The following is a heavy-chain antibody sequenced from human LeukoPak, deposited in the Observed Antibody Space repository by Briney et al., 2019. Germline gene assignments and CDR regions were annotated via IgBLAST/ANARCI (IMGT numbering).Heavy chain of an antibody. J-gene: IGHJ4*03. CDR1: GGSNSSSSYY. Sequence: SETLSLTCTVSGGSNSSSSYYWGWIRQPPGKGLEWIGSIYYSGSTYYNPSLKSRVTISIDTSKNQFSLKLSSVTAADTALHYCARHDSYRPGWSFFEYRGPGNPVTVSS. CDR3: ARHDSYRPGWSFFEY. D-gene: IGHD6-19*01. V-gene: IGHV4-39*01. CDR2: IYYSGST.